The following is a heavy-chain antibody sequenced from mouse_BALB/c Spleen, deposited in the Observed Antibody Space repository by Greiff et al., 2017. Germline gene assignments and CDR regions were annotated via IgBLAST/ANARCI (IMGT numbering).Heavy chain of an antibody. CDR2: IDPANGNT. V-gene: IGHV14-3*02. CDR1: GFNIKDTY. CDR3: ARPYDGNVFAY. J-gene: IGHJ3*01. D-gene: IGHD2-10*01. Sequence: EVKLMESGAELVKPGASVKLSCTASGFNIKDTYMHWVKQRPEQGLEWIGRIDPANGNTKYDPKFQGKATITADTSSNTAYLPLSSLTSEDTAVYYCARPYDGNVFAYWGQGTLVTVSA.